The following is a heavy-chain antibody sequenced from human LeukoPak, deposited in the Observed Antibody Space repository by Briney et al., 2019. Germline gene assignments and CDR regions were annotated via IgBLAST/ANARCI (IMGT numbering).Heavy chain of an antibody. Sequence: PSDTLSLTCTVSGGSISSYYWSWLRQPPGKGLEWIGYIYYSGSTNYNPSLKSRVTISVDTSKNQFSLKLSSVTAADTAVYYCARSYYDILTGYYRAYFDYWGQGTLVTVSS. J-gene: IGHJ4*02. D-gene: IGHD3-9*01. CDR2: IYYSGST. V-gene: IGHV4-59*07. CDR3: ARSYYDILTGYYRAYFDY. CDR1: GGSISSYY.